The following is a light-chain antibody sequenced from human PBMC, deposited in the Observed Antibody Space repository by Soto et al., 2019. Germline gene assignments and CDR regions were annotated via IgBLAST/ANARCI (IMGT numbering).Light chain of an antibody. CDR2: GAS. V-gene: IGKV3-15*01. Sequence: EIVMTQSPATLSVSPGERATLSCRASQSVSSKLAWYQQKPGQAPRLLIYGASTRATGIPARFSGSGSGTEFTLTISSLQSEDFAVYYCQQYNNWPRGTFGQGTKMDIK. CDR3: QQYNNWPRGT. J-gene: IGKJ1*01. CDR1: QSVSSK.